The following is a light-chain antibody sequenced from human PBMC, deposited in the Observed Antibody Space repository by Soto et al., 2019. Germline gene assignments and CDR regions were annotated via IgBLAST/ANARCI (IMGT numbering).Light chain of an antibody. CDR2: EVR. CDR1: SSDVGGHNY. Sequence: QSALTQPASVSGSPGQSITISFTGTSSDVGGHNYVSWYQQHPGKAPKLLIYEVRVRPSGVSIRFSGSQSANTATLTISGLQAEDEADYYCSSYTTTSTLRVFGGGTKLTVL. V-gene: IGLV2-14*01. CDR3: SSYTTTSTLRV. J-gene: IGLJ3*02.